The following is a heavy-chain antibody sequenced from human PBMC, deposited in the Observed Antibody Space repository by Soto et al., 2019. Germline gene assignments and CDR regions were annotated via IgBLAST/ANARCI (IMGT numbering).Heavy chain of an antibody. CDR3: ARDILSGGAYPDS. J-gene: IGHJ5*01. V-gene: IGHV3-21*01. D-gene: IGHD3-10*01. Sequence: SLRLSCAASGFTFSSYTMNWVRQAPGKGLEWISSISSGSSYIYYAGSVKGRFTISRDNAKNSLFLQMNSLRADDTAVYYCARDILSGGAYPDSWGQGTKVTVSS. CDR2: ISSGSSYI. CDR1: GFTFSSYT.